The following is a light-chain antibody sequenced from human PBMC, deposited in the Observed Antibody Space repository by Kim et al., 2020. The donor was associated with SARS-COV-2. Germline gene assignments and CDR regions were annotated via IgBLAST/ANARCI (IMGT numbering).Light chain of an antibody. Sequence: VLTQPPSASGTPGQRVTISCSGSSSNIGSNYVYWYQQLPGTAPKLLIYRNNQRPSGVPDRFSGSKSGTSASLAISGLRSEDEADYYCAAWDDSLSGWV. CDR3: AAWDDSLSGWV. CDR2: RNN. CDR1: SSNIGSNY. J-gene: IGLJ3*02. V-gene: IGLV1-47*01.